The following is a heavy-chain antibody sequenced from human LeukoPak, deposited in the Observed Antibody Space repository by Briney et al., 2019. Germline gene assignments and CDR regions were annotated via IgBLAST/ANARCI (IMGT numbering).Heavy chain of an antibody. CDR3: ARDFGTTVTTFGAVDI. D-gene: IGHD4-17*01. Sequence: GRSLRLCCAASGFTSSHYGMHWVRQAPGKGLEWVALIWDDGNKKSHADTVKGRFTISRDNSKNTLYLQMNSLRAEDTAVYYCARDFGTTVTTFGAVDIWGQGTKVIVSS. V-gene: IGHV3-33*01. J-gene: IGHJ3*02. CDR1: GFTSSHYG. CDR2: IWDDGNKK.